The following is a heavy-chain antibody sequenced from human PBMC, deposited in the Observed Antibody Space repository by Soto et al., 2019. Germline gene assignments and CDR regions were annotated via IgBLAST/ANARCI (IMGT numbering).Heavy chain of an antibody. Sequence: SETLSLTCAVSGDSIIGIYHWAWIRQPPGRSLEWIASIFHTGTTYYTPSLKSRVTISVDRSKNQFSLKLSSVTAADTAVYYCARERDYYGSGSYPDYWGQGTLVTVSS. J-gene: IGHJ4*02. V-gene: IGHV4-38-2*02. CDR3: ARERDYYGSGSYPDY. CDR1: GDSIIGIYH. CDR2: IFHTGTT. D-gene: IGHD3-10*01.